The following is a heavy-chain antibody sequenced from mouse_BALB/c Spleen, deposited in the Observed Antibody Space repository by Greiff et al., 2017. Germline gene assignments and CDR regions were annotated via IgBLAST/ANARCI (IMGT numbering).Heavy chain of an antibody. V-gene: IGHV5-17*02. J-gene: IGHJ3*01. D-gene: IGHD1-2*01. CDR3: ARGDGCEAWFAY. CDR1: GFTFSSFG. CDR2: ISSGSSTI. Sequence: EVQLVESGGGLVQPGGSRKLSCAASGFTFSSFGMHWVRQAPEKGLEWVAYISSGSSTIYYADTVKGRFTIARDNPKNTLFLQMTSLRSEDTAMYYCARGDGCEAWFAYWGQGTLVTVSA.